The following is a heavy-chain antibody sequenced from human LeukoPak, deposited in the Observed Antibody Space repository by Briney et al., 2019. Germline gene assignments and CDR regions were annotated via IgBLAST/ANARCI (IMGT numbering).Heavy chain of an antibody. V-gene: IGHV3-23*01. CDR1: EFTFSSYP. CDR2: ISVSGDDT. CDR3: AKYKAAVPGAFDH. Sequence: GRSLRLSCVGSEFTFSSYPMTWVRQAPGKGLESVSAISVSGDDTYYADSVKGRFTISRDNSKNTLYPQMNSLRAGDTAVYYCAKYKAAVPGAFDHWGQGTLVTVSS. J-gene: IGHJ5*02. D-gene: IGHD2-15*01.